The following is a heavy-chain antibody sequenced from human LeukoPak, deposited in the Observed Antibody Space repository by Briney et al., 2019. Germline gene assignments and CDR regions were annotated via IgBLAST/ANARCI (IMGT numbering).Heavy chain of an antibody. D-gene: IGHD2-8*01. V-gene: IGHV1-2*02. CDR1: GYTPSDNS. CDR3: ARVHCTMSTCLVFYFDY. Sequence: ASVKVSCMASGYTPSDNSIHWVRQAPGQGLEWMGWINPDSGSADYAQRFQGRATMTRDRSISTAYMELSRLRYDDTAVYYCARVHCTMSTCLVFYFDYWGQGTLVTVSS. CDR2: INPDSGSA. J-gene: IGHJ4*02.